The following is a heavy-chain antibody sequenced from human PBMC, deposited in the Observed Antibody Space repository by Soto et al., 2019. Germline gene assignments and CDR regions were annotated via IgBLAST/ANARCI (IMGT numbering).Heavy chain of an antibody. CDR1: GFTFSSYG. V-gene: IGHV3-33*01. D-gene: IGHD6-13*01. J-gene: IGHJ5*02. Sequence: PGGSLRLSCAASGFTFSSYGMHWVRQAPGKGLEWVAVIWYDGSNKYYADSVKGRFTISRDNSKNTLYLQMNSLRAEDTAVYYCAREAAAGTENNWFAPWGQGTLVTVSS. CDR2: IWYDGSNK. CDR3: AREAAAGTENNWFAP.